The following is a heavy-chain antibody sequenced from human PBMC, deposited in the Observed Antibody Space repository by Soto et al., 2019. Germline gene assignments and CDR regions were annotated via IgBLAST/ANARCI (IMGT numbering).Heavy chain of an antibody. Sequence: GGSLRLSCAASGFTFDDYAMHWVRQVPGKGLEWVSGINWNSGSIGYGDSVKGRFTTSRDNAKNSLHLQMNSLSAEDTAFYYCVKDESINWYSGHFRHWGQGTLVTVSS. J-gene: IGHJ1*01. CDR3: VKDESINWYSGHFRH. CDR2: INWNSGSI. D-gene: IGHD6-13*01. V-gene: IGHV3-9*01. CDR1: GFTFDDYA.